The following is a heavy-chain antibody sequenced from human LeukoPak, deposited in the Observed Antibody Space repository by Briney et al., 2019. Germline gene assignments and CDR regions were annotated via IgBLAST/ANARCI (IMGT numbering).Heavy chain of an antibody. CDR2: IRHDASNK. Sequence: PGGSLRLSCAASGFTFSSHGMHWVRQAPGKGLEWVAFIRHDASNKFYADYVKGRFTISRDNSDNTVSLQMNSLRDEDTALYYCAKMDSYRTPVGADSGGYDSAYWGQGTLVTVSS. CDR3: AKMDSYRTPVGADSGGYDSAY. D-gene: IGHD3-22*01. CDR1: GFTFSSHG. J-gene: IGHJ4*02. V-gene: IGHV3-30*02.